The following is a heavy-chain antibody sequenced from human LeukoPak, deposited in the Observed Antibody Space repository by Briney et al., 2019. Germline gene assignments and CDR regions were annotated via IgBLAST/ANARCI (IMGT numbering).Heavy chain of an antibody. CDR1: GFTFDDYA. D-gene: IGHD3-22*01. J-gene: IGHJ4*02. V-gene: IGHV3-9*01. Sequence: GGSLRLSCAASGFTFDDYAMHWVRQAPGKGLERVSGISWNSGSIGCADSVKGRFTISRDNAKNSLYLQMNSLRAEDTALYYCAKGLYDSSGYPSDYWGQGTLVTVSS. CDR2: ISWNSGSI. CDR3: AKGLYDSSGYPSDY.